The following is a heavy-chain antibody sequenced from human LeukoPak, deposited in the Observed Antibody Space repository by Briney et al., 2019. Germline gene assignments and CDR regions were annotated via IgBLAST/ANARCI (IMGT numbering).Heavy chain of an antibody. J-gene: IGHJ4*02. CDR3: ARAFTPGIRKALWIGDSL. CDR2: PSAHGLDK. D-gene: IGHD3-10*01. CDR1: GFTFSSYA. Sequence: PGGNLSLYCAASGFTFSSYAMLRLRQAPGKGLKWVAVPSAHGLDKFYARSVRGRFTISKDTSKNELSLQMNSLRSDVSGVYYCARAFTPGIRKALWIGDSLWDQGTLVTVSS. V-gene: IGHV3-30*04.